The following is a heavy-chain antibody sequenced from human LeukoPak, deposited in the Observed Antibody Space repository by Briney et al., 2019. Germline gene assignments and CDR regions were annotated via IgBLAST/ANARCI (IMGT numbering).Heavy chain of an antibody. V-gene: IGHV4-59*01. CDR2: IYYSGST. J-gene: IGHJ5*02. Sequence: SETLSLTCTVSGGSISNYYWSWIRPPPGKGLEWIGYIYYSGSTNYNPSLKSRVTISVDTSKNQFSLKLSSVTTADTAVYYCARGFWFDPWGQGTLVTVSS. CDR3: ARGFWFDP. CDR1: GGSISNYY.